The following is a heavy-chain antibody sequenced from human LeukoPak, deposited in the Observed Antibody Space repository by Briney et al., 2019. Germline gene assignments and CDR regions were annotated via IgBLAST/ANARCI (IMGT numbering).Heavy chain of an antibody. CDR1: GYTFTSYD. D-gene: IGHD3-10*01. CDR3: ARRLMVRGVYDY. Sequence: ASVKVSCTASGYTFTSYDINWVQQATGQGLEWMGWMNPNSGNTGYAQKFQGRVTMTRNTSISTAYMELSSLRSEDTAVYYCARRLMVRGVYDYWGQGTPVTVSS. V-gene: IGHV1-8*01. CDR2: MNPNSGNT. J-gene: IGHJ4*02.